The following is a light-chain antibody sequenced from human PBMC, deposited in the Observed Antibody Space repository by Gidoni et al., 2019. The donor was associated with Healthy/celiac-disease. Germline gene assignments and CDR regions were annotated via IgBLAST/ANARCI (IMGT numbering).Light chain of an antibody. Sequence: DIVMTQSPLPLPVTPGEPASISCRSSQSLLHSTGYNSLDWYLQKPGQSPQLLIYLGSNRASGVPDRFSGSGSGTDFTLKISRVEAEDVGVYYCMQALQTPYTFGQGTKLEIK. CDR3: MQALQTPYT. CDR1: QSLLHSTGYNS. V-gene: IGKV2-28*01. J-gene: IGKJ2*01. CDR2: LGS.